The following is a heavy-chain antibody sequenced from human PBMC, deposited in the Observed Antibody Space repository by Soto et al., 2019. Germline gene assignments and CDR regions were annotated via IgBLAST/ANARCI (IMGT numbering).Heavy chain of an antibody. CDR1: GYTFTSYG. J-gene: IGHJ6*02. CDR2: ISAYNGNT. CDR3: ASAVGCSSTSCYAYYYYGMDV. D-gene: IGHD2-2*01. V-gene: IGHV1-18*04. Sequence: QVQLVQSGAEVKKPGASVKVSCKASGYTFTSYGISWVRQAPGQGLEWMGWISAYNGNTNYAQKLQGRVTMTTGTSTSTAYMELRSVRSDDTAVYYCASAVGCSSTSCYAYYYYGMDVWGQGTTVIVSS.